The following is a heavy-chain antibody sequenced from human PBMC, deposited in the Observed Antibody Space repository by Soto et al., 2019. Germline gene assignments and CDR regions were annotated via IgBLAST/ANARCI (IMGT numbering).Heavy chain of an antibody. D-gene: IGHD3-22*01. CDR1: GFTFSSYA. CDR2: ISYDGSNK. Sequence: QVQLVESGGGVVQPGRSLRLSCAASGFTFSSYAMHWVSQAPGKGLEWVAVISYDGSNKYYADSVKGRFTISRDNSKNTLYLQMNSLRAEDTAVYYCARMWGSGYPFVYWGQGTLVTVSS. CDR3: ARMWGSGYPFVY. J-gene: IGHJ4*02. V-gene: IGHV3-30-3*01.